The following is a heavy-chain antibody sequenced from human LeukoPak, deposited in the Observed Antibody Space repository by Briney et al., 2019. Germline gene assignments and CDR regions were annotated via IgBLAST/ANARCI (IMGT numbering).Heavy chain of an antibody. J-gene: IGHJ6*02. CDR2: INSDGSIT. Sequence: GGSLRLSCAASGFTFTTYWMHWVRQAPGKGLVWVSHINSDGSITSYADSVKGRFTISRDSAKNTLYLQMNSLGAEDTAVYYCARDAVDTANAVWGQGTTVTVSS. V-gene: IGHV3-74*01. CDR1: GFTFTTYW. CDR3: ARDAVDTANAV. D-gene: IGHD5-18*01.